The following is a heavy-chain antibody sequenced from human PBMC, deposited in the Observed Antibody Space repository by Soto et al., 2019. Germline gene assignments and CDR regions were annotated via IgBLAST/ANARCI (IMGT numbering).Heavy chain of an antibody. J-gene: IGHJ5*02. CDR2: ISYDGNNK. CDR1: GFTFSSYG. Sequence: VQLVESGGGVVQPGRSLRLSCAASGFTFSSYGMHWVRQAPGKGLEGVAVISYDGNNKYYVDSVKGRFTISRDSSKNTLYLQMNSLRAEDTAVYYCAKDLQQQLVRGWFDPWGQGTLVIVSS. D-gene: IGHD6-13*01. V-gene: IGHV3-30*18. CDR3: AKDLQQQLVRGWFDP.